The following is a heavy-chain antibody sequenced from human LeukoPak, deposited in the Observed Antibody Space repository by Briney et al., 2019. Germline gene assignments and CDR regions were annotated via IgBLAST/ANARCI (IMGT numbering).Heavy chain of an antibody. D-gene: IGHD3-22*01. J-gene: IGHJ3*02. CDR2: ISGSGGST. CDR3: AKDIRAGYYVGAFDI. Sequence: PGGSLRLSCAASGFTFSSYAMSWVRQAPGKGLEWVSAISGSGGSTYYAGSVKGRFTISRDNSKNTLYLQMNSLRAEDTAVYYCAKDIRAGYYVGAFDIWGQGTMVTVSS. CDR1: GFTFSSYA. V-gene: IGHV3-23*01.